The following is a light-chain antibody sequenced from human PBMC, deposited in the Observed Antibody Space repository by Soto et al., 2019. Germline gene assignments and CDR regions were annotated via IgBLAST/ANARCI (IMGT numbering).Light chain of an antibody. CDR2: KAS. J-gene: IGKJ2*01. V-gene: IGKV1-5*03. CDR3: QQLNTYPRMYT. Sequence: DIQMTQSPSTLSASVGDRVTITCRASQSVGSWLAWYQQKPGKAPKPLIYKASSLESGVPSRFSGSGSGTEFTLTISSLQPDDFATYYCQQLNTYPRMYTFGQGTKVDIK. CDR1: QSVGSW.